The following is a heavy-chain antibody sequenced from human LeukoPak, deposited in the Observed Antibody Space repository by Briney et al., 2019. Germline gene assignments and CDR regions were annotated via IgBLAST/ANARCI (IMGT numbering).Heavy chain of an antibody. V-gene: IGHV4-4*07. D-gene: IGHD2-2*01. Sequence: SETLSLTCTVSGGSISSYYWSWIRQPAGKGLEWIGRIYTSGSTNYNPSLKSRVTMSVDTSKNQFSLKLSSVTAADTAVYYCASVFRQRPKTPGLVVPAADNNYYYYYMDVWGKGTTVTVSS. CDR1: GGSISSYY. CDR2: IYTSGST. CDR3: ASVFRQRPKTPGLVVPAADNNYYYYYMDV. J-gene: IGHJ6*03.